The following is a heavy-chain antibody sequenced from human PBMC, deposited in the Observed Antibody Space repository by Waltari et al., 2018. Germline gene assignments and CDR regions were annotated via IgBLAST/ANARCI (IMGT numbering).Heavy chain of an antibody. CDR2: ISGSGGST. V-gene: IGHV3-23*04. Sequence: EVQLVESGGGLVQPGGSLRLSCAASGFTFSSYAMSWVRQAPGKGLEWVSAISGSGGSTYDADSVKGRFTISRDNSKNTLYLQMTSLRAEDTAVYYCAKDSSYRRGPNWYFDLWGRGTLVTVSS. CDR3: AKDSSYRRGPNWYFDL. CDR1: GFTFSSYA. J-gene: IGHJ2*01. D-gene: IGHD3-10*01.